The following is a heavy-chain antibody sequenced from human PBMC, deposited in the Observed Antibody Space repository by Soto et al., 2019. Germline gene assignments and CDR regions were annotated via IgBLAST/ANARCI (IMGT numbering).Heavy chain of an antibody. CDR1: GGSFTGYF. Sequence: QAQIQQSGARLLKPSETLSLTCSVSGGSFTGYFYSWIRLSPGRGLEWIGEINDGGITKYSPSLKSRTTMSADKAKKQFSLRLTSVTAADTGVYYCAPTPRLRVPWGQGTPVVVSS. J-gene: IGHJ1*01. V-gene: IGHV4-34*02. CDR3: APTPRLRVP. CDR2: INDGGIT. D-gene: IGHD2-15*01.